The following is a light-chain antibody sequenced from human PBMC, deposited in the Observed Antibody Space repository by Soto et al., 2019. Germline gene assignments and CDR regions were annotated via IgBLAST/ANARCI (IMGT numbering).Light chain of an antibody. CDR2: AAS. Sequence: DIQMTQSPSSLSASVGDRVAITCRASQNINKSLNWYQQRPGKAPKVLIYAASTLQSGVPSRFSGGGSGTDFTLTISSLQPEDFATYYCQQSYTSPRTFGLGTKVEIK. J-gene: IGKJ1*01. CDR1: QNINKS. CDR3: QQSYTSPRT. V-gene: IGKV1-39*01.